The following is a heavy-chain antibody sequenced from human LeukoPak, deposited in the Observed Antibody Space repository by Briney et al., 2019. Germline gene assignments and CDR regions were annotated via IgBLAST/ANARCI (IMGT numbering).Heavy chain of an antibody. CDR1: GVSISPLY. CDR3: ARGGVAAKYYFDY. J-gene: IGHJ4*02. Sequence: SETLSLTCTVSGVSISPLYWGWLRQPPGKGLEFIGYIYYSGTTNYNPSLRSRVTLSVDTSKNQFSLKLSSVTAADTAVYYCARGGVAAKYYFDYWGPGTLVTVSS. V-gene: IGHV4-59*11. D-gene: IGHD3-10*01. CDR2: IYYSGTT.